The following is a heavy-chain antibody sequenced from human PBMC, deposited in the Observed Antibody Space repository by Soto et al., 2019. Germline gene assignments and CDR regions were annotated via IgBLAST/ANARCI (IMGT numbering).Heavy chain of an antibody. CDR2: IYYSGIT. J-gene: IGHJ3*02. V-gene: IGHV4-39*01. Sequence: SETLSLTCTVSGGSISSSNYYWGWVRQPPGKGLEWIGSIYYSGITYYNPSLKSRVTISVDTSKNQFSLKLNSVTAADTAVYYCARPPTTNLDAFEIWGQGTTVTVSS. CDR1: GGSISSSNYY. CDR3: ARPPTTNLDAFEI. D-gene: IGHD2-8*01.